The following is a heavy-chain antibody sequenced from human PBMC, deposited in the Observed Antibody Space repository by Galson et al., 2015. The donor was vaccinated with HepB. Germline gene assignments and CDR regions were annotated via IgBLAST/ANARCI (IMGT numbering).Heavy chain of an antibody. V-gene: IGHV3-15*01. CDR2: IKSKTDGGTT. CDR3: TTDLFLGGMDV. CDR1: GFPFNSAW. J-gene: IGHJ6*02. D-gene: IGHD3-3*01. Sequence: SLRLSCAVSGFPFNSAWMTWVRQAPGKGLEWVGRIKSKTDGGTTDYAAPVKGRLTISRDDSKNMLYLQMNSLKAEDTAVYYCTTDLFLGGMDVWGQGTTVTVSS.